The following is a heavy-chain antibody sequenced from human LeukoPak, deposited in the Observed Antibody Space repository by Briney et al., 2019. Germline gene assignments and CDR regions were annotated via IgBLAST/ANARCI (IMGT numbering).Heavy chain of an antibody. Sequence: SVKVSCKASGGTFSSYAISWVRQAPGQGLEWMGGIIPIFGTANYAQKFQGRVTITADESTSTAYMELSSLRSEDTAVYYCARAYYDSSGYYLGYYYYYYGMDVWGQGTTVTVSS. CDR1: GGTFSSYA. CDR3: ARAYYDSSGYYLGYYYYYYGMDV. V-gene: IGHV1-69*01. J-gene: IGHJ6*02. D-gene: IGHD3-22*01. CDR2: IIPIFGTA.